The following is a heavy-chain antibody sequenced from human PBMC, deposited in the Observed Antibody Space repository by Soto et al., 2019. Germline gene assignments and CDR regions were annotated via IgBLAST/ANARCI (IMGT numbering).Heavy chain of an antibody. D-gene: IGHD3-22*01. Sequence: EVQLVESGGGLVQPGRSLRLSCAASGFTFDDYAMHWVRQAPGKGLEWVSGISWHSGSIGYADSVKGRFTISRDNAKNSLYLQMNSLRAEDTALYYCAKFDSSGSQDYWGQGTLVTVSS. CDR1: GFTFDDYA. CDR3: AKFDSSGSQDY. J-gene: IGHJ4*02. V-gene: IGHV3-9*01. CDR2: ISWHSGSI.